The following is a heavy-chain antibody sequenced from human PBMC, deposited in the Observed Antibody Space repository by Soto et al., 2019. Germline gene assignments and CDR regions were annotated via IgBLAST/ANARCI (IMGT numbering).Heavy chain of an antibody. Sequence: DVQLLESGGGLVQPGGSLRLSCAASGFTFNAYAMTWVRQAPGKGLEWVSAIGGSGGNRYYAGSVRGRFTISRDNSKDTLDLQMNSLRAEDTAVYYCARGASDYINSVDHWGQGILVSVSS. V-gene: IGHV3-23*01. CDR2: IGGSGGNR. D-gene: IGHD4-4*01. CDR3: ARGASDYINSVDH. CDR1: GFTFNAYA. J-gene: IGHJ4*02.